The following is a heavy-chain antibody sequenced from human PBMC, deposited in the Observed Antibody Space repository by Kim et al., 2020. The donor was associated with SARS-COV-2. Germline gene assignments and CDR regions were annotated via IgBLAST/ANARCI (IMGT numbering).Heavy chain of an antibody. CDR3: ARDSDYYYYYGMDV. J-gene: IGHJ6*02. D-gene: IGHD6-19*01. V-gene: IGHV1-69*01. Sequence: YEHQFQGRVTITADESTNTAYMELSSLRSEDTAVYYCARDSDYYYYYGMDVWGQGTTLTVSS.